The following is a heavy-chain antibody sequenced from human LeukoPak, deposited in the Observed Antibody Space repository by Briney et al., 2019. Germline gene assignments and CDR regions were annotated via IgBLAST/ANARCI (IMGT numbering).Heavy chain of an antibody. V-gene: IGHV3-15*07. Sequence: GSLRLSCAASGFTFSKAWMNWVRQAPGKGLEWVGRIKSKTDGGTTYYAAPVKGRFTISRDDSKNTLYLQMNSLKTEDTAVYYCTTGLMVRGLSLRDYWGQGTLVTVSS. J-gene: IGHJ4*02. CDR3: TTGLMVRGLSLRDY. CDR1: GFTFSKAW. D-gene: IGHD3-10*01. CDR2: IKSKTDGGTT.